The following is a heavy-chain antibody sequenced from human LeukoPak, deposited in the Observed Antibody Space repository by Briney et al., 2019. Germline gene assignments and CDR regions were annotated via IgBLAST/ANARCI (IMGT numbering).Heavy chain of an antibody. J-gene: IGHJ6*02. CDR3: ARDPGRDIVVVSDYYGMDV. CDR1: GGSISSYY. V-gene: IGHV4-59*01. D-gene: IGHD2-2*01. Sequence: MTSETLSLTCTVSGGSISSYYWNWIRQPPGKGLDWIGYIYYSGSTKYNPSLRSRLTISVDTSRNQFSLKLNSVTAADTAVYYCARDPGRDIVVVSDYYGMDVWGQGTTVTVSS. CDR2: IYYSGST.